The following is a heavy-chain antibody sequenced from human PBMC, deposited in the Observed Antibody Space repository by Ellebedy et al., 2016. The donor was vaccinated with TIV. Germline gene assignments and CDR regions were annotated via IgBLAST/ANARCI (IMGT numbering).Heavy chain of an antibody. CDR3: ARDRKYYGSGSYYYYYGMDV. J-gene: IGHJ6*02. Sequence: SETLSLTXTVSGGSISSYYWSWIRQPPGKGLEWIGYIYYSGSTNYNPSLKSRVTISVDTSKNQFSLKLSSVTAADTAVYYCARDRKYYGSGSYYYYYGMDVWGQGTTVTVSS. V-gene: IGHV4-59*12. D-gene: IGHD3-10*01. CDR1: GGSISSYY. CDR2: IYYSGST.